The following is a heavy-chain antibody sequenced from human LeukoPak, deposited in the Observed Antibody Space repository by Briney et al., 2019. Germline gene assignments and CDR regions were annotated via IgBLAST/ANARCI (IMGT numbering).Heavy chain of an antibody. CDR3: ARLGSGGKMATPDY. D-gene: IGHD5-24*01. J-gene: IGHJ4*02. V-gene: IGHV1-69*05. Sequence: VASVKVSCKASGGTFSSYAISWVRQAPGQGLEWMGGIIPIFGTASYAQKFQGRVTITTDESTSTAYMELSSLRSEDTAVYYCARLGSGGKMATPDYWGQGTLVTVSS. CDR2: IIPIFGTA. CDR1: GGTFSSYA.